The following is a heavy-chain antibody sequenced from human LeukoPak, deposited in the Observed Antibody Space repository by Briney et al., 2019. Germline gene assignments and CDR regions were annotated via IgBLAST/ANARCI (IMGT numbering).Heavy chain of an antibody. V-gene: IGHV3-74*01. CDR3: ARAQGIFGVVIDGGAFDI. Sequence: PGGSLRLSCAASGFTFSSYWMHWVRQAPGKGLVWVSRINGDGSTTTYADSVTGRFTISRDNAKNTQYLQMNSLRAEDTAVYYCARAQGIFGVVIDGGAFDIWGQGTMVTVSS. J-gene: IGHJ3*02. D-gene: IGHD3-3*01. CDR1: GFTFSSYW. CDR2: INGDGSTT.